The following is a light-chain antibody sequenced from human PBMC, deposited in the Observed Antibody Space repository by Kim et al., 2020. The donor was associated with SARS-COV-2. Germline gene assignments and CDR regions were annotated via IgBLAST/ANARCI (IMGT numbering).Light chain of an antibody. CDR3: SSYASTRSYV. Sequence: GLSITISCTGTSSDVGAYNYVSWYQQHPGKAPKLMIFDVNKRPSGLSNRFSGSKSGNTASLTISGLQAEDEADYYCSSYASTRSYVYGSGTKVTVL. CDR2: DVN. V-gene: IGLV2-14*03. J-gene: IGLJ1*01. CDR1: SSDVGAYNY.